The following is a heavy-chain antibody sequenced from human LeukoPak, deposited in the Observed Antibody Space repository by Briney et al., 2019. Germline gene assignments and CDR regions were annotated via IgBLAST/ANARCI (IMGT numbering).Heavy chain of an antibody. J-gene: IGHJ6*02. Sequence: SVKVSCKASGGTFSSYAISWVRQAPGQGLEWMGGIIPIFGTANYAQKFQGRVTITADESTSTAYMELSSLRSEDTAVYYCASGKRGWLQISRYGMDVWGQGTTVTVSS. CDR3: ASGKRGWLQISRYGMDV. V-gene: IGHV1-69*13. CDR2: IIPIFGTA. D-gene: IGHD5-24*01. CDR1: GGTFSSYA.